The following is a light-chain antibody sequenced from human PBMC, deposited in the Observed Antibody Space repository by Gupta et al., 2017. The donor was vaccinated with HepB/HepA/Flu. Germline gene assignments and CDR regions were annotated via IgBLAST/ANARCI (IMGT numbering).Light chain of an antibody. V-gene: IGKV6D-21*02. CDR3: HQSYTLPRT. J-gene: IGKJ1*01. CDR2: YAS. CDR1: QSIGRS. Sequence: DMVLTPSPDFQAVSPKEKVTISCRASQSIGRSLNWFQQKPGQTPKLLIKYASESISGVPSRFSGSGSGTDFTLTINRLEADATAVYYCHQSYTLPRTFGQGTKVEIK.